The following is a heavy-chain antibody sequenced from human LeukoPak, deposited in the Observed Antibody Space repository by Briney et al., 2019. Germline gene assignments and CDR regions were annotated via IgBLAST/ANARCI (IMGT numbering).Heavy chain of an antibody. J-gene: IGHJ4*02. CDR1: GFTLLRHG. Sequence: PGRSLRLSCPPTGFTLLRHGMHWVRQPPAKGLAWVAIISNDGSRKYYAHSVEGRFTISRDNSKNTLYLQMYSLRAEDTAFYYCARDGAWNYFHYWGQGTLVTVSS. CDR3: ARDGAWNYFHY. CDR2: ISNDGSRK. D-gene: IGHD3-16*01. V-gene: IGHV3-30*03.